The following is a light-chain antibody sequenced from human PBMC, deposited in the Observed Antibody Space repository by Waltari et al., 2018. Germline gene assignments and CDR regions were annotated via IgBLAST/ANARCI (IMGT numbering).Light chain of an antibody. Sequence: QSALTQPASVSGSPRQSITISCTGTSSDVGGYNYVSWYQQHPGKAPKLMIHEVSNRPSGVSNRFSGSKSGNTASLTISGLQAEDEADYYCSSYTSSSTLVFGGGTKLTVL. CDR1: SSDVGGYNY. J-gene: IGLJ2*01. CDR2: EVS. V-gene: IGLV2-14*01. CDR3: SSYTSSSTLV.